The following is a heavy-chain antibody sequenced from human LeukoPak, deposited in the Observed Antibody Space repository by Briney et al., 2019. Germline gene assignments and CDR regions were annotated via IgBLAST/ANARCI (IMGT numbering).Heavy chain of an antibody. J-gene: IGHJ4*02. V-gene: IGHV3-48*01. CDR3: ARDYKYAFDN. CDR2: IGIDSGNT. Sequence: QPGGSLRLSCAASGFTFGDYSMNWVRQAPGKGLEWISYIGIDSGNTNYADSVKGRFTISGNKAKNCLYLQMNSLRVEDTAVYYCARDYKYAFDNWGQGTLVTVSS. CDR1: GFTFGDYS. D-gene: IGHD5-24*01.